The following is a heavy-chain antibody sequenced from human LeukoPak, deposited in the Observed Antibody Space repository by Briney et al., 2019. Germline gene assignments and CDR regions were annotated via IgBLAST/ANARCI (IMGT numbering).Heavy chain of an antibody. J-gene: IGHJ4*02. CDR1: GFTFSSYG. CDR3: AKDQARIKSIVVVPAAKRGYFDY. Sequence: GGSLRLSCAASGFTFSSYGMHWVRQAPGKGLEWVAFIRYDGSNKYYADSVKGRFTISRDNSKNTLYLQMNSLRAEDTAVYYCAKDQARIKSIVVVPAAKRGYFDYWGQGILVTVSS. CDR2: IRYDGSNK. V-gene: IGHV3-30*02. D-gene: IGHD2-2*01.